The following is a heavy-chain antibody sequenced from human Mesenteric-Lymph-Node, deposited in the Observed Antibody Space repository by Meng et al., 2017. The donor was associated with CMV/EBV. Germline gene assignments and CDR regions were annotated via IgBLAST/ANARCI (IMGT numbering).Heavy chain of an antibody. Sequence: GGSLRLSCAASGFSFSSYHMNWVRQAPGKGLEWVAFMYHDESRTYYVDSVKGRFTISRDNSKNILYLQLNNLRSEDTAIYYCVKDVFGYCSGTICPADSWGQGTLVTVSS. V-gene: IGHV3-30*02. CDR2: MYHDESRT. J-gene: IGHJ4*02. D-gene: IGHD2-15*01. CDR1: GFSFSSYH. CDR3: VKDVFGYCSGTICPADS.